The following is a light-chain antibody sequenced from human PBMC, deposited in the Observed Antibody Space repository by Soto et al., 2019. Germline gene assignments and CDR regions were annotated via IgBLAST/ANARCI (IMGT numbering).Light chain of an antibody. J-gene: IGLJ1*01. CDR2: DVS. CDR1: SSDVGNYNY. CDR3: SSYTSSSTYV. V-gene: IGLV2-14*01. Sequence: QSVLTQPASVSGSPGQSITISCTGTSSDVGNYNYVSWYQQHPGKAPKLMIHDVSNRPSGVSNRFSGSKSGNTASLTISGLQAEDEADYYCSSYTSSSTYVFGTGTKVTAL.